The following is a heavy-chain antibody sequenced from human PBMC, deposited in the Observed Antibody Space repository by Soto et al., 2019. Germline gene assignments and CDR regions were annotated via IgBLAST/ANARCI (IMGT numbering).Heavy chain of an antibody. D-gene: IGHD5-12*01. CDR1: GFTFSSFA. J-gene: IGHJ4*02. CDR2: ISGSGGST. Sequence: GGSLRLSCAASGFTFSSFAMSWVRQAPGKGLEWVSAISGSGGSTYYADSVKGRFTISRDNSKNTLYLQMNSLRAEDTAIYYCAKDQGYSGYDPLDYWGQGTLVTVSS. V-gene: IGHV3-23*01. CDR3: AKDQGYSGYDPLDY.